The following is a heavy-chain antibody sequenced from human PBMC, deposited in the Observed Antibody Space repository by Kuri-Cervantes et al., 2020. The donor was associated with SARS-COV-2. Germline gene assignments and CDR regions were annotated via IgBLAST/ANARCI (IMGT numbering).Heavy chain of an antibody. V-gene: IGHV3-74*01. CDR1: GFTFSGHW. CDR2: INPDGSYT. CDR3: VRDGDHWNFDY. J-gene: IGHJ4*02. Sequence: ESPKIHCAASGFTFSGHWIHWVRQAPGKGLVWVSRINPDGSYTNNAGSVKGRFTLSRDNAKNMLFLQMNSLSAEDTAVYYCVRDGDHWNFDYWGQGTLVTVSS. D-gene: IGHD1-1*01.